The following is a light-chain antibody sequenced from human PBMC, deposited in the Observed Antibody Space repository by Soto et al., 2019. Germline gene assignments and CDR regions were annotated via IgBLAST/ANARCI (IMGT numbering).Light chain of an antibody. CDR1: QSVSSSY. CDR2: GAS. V-gene: IGKV3-20*01. J-gene: IGKJ4*01. Sequence: EIVLTQSPDTLSLSPGEGATLSCRASQSVSSSYLAWYQQKPGQAPRLLIYGASSRATDIPDRFSGSGSGTDFTLTISRLEPEDFAVYYCQQYGSSPTFGGGTKVEIK. CDR3: QQYGSSPT.